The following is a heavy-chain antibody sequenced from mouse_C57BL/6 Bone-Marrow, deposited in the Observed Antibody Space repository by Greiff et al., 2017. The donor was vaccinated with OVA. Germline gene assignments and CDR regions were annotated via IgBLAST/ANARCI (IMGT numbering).Heavy chain of an antibody. CDR1: GFAFSSYW. V-gene: IGHV1-80*01. D-gene: IGHD3-3*01. CDR2: IYPGGGYT. Sequence: QVQLKESGAELVKPGASVQISCTASGFAFSSYWMNWVKQRPVKGLEWIGPIYPGGGYTNYNGKFKGKATLTGDKSSSTAYMQLSSLTSEDSAVYFCARDGLGDYFDYWGQGTTLTVSS. J-gene: IGHJ2*01. CDR3: ARDGLGDYFDY.